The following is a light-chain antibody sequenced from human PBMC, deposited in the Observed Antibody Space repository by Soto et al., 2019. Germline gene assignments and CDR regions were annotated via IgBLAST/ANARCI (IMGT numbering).Light chain of an antibody. CDR3: QQYFSSQWS. CDR1: QSVLYSFNNKNY. V-gene: IGKV4-1*01. CDR2: WAS. Sequence: DIVMTQSPDSLAVSLGERATINCKSSQSVLYSFNNKNYLAWYQQKPGQPPKLLVDWASTRESGVPDRFSGSGSGSDLTLTISSLQAEDVAVYFCQQYFSSQWSFGQGTKVEIK. J-gene: IGKJ1*01.